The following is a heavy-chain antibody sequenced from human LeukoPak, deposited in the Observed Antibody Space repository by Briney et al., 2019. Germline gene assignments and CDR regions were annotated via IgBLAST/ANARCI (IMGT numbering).Heavy chain of an antibody. J-gene: IGHJ4*02. CDR1: GFTFSSYG. V-gene: IGHV3-30*02. CDR3: ATPRTIVVVPAAKRDY. D-gene: IGHD2-2*01. CDR2: IRYDGSNK. Sequence: GGSLRLSCAASGFTFSSYGMHWVRQAPGKGLEWVAFIRYDGSNKYYADSVKGRFTISRDNSKNTLYLQMNSLRAEDTAVYYCATPRTIVVVPAAKRDYWGQGTLVTVSS.